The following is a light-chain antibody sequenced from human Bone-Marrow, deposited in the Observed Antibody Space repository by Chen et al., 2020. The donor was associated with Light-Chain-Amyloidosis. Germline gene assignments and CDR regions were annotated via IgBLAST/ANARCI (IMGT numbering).Light chain of an antibody. Sequence: QSALTHPASVFGSPGPSLTISRTGTSTDVGGDNHVSWYQQHPDKAPKLMIYEVTNRPSWVPDRFSGSKSDNTASLTISGLQTEDEADYFCSSYTITNTLVFGSGTRVTVL. CDR1: STDVGGDNH. V-gene: IGLV2-14*01. CDR2: EVT. J-gene: IGLJ1*01. CDR3: SSYTITNTLV.